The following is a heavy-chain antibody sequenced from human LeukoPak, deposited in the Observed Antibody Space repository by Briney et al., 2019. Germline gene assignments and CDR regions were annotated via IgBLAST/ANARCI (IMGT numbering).Heavy chain of an antibody. Sequence: SETLSLTCTVSGGSISSSSYYWGWIRQPPGKGLEWIGSIYYSGSTYYNPSLKSRVTISVDTSKNQFSLKLSSVTAADTAVYYCARVRGPYGPKFDYWGQGTLVTVSS. CDR2: IYYSGST. D-gene: IGHD3-10*01. V-gene: IGHV4-39*07. J-gene: IGHJ4*02. CDR1: GGSISSSSYY. CDR3: ARVRGPYGPKFDY.